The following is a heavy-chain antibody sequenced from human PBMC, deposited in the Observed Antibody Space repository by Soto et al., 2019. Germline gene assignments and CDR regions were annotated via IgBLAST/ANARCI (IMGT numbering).Heavy chain of an antibody. Sequence: PSQTLSLTCAISGDSVSRNIAAWNWIRPSPSRGLEWLGRTYYRSKWYNDYAVSVKSRITINPDTSKNQFSLQLNSVTPEDTAVYYCARGLEDYIPEPPPYYFDYWGQGTLVTVSS. CDR2: TYYRSKWYN. J-gene: IGHJ4*02. CDR1: GDSVSRNIAA. V-gene: IGHV6-1*01. CDR3: ARGLEDYIPEPPPYYFDY. D-gene: IGHD3-16*01.